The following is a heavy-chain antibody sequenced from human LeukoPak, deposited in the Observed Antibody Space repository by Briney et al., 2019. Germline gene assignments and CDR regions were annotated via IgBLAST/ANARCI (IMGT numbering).Heavy chain of an antibody. CDR3: ARQQSLAAGTRWFDP. J-gene: IGHJ5*02. Sequence: SETLSLTCAVSGVSISRGGYSWSWIRQPPGKGLEWIGYIYHSGSTNYNPSLKSRLTISVDTSKNQFSLKLSSVTAADTAVYYCARQQSLAAGTRWFDPWGQGTLVTVSS. CDR2: IYHSGST. CDR1: GVSISRGGYS. V-gene: IGHV4-30-4*07. D-gene: IGHD6-13*01.